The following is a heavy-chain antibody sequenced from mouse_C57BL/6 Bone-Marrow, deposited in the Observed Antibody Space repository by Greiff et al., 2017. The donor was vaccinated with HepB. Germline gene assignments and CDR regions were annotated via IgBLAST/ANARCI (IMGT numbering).Heavy chain of an antibody. CDR1: GFTFTDYY. CDR2: IRNKANGYTT. Sequence: EVKLMESGGGLVQPGGSLSLSCAASGFTFTDYYMSWVRQPPGKALEWLGFIRNKANGYTTEYSASVKGRFTISRDNSQSILYLQMNALRAEDSATYYCARSLRWLPSDVWGTGTTVTVSS. V-gene: IGHV7-3*01. D-gene: IGHD2-3*01. CDR3: ARSLRWLPSDV. J-gene: IGHJ1*03.